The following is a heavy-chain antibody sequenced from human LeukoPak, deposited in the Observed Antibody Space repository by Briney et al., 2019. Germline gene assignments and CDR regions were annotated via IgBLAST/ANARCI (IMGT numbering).Heavy chain of an antibody. CDR3: TTAAESWLQPDY. D-gene: IGHD5-24*01. CDR1: GFTFSNVG. CDR2: IKSNTDGGTT. Sequence: GGSLRLSCAASGFTFSNVGVSWVRQAPGKGLEWVGRIKSNTDGGTTHYAVPVKGRFIISRDDSKNTLYLQMNSLKTEDTALYYCTTAAESWLQPDYWGQGTRVTVSS. V-gene: IGHV3-15*01. J-gene: IGHJ4*02.